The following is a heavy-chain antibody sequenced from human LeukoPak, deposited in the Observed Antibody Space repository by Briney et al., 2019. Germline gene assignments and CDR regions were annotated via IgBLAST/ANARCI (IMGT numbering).Heavy chain of an antibody. Sequence: GGSLRLSCAASGFTFSNAWMSWVRQAPGKGLEWVSAISDSGNTYHADSVKGRFTISRDSSKNTLFLQMNRLRPEDAAVYYCAKAPVTTCRGAYCYPFDYWGQGTLVTVSS. V-gene: IGHV3-23*01. D-gene: IGHD2-21*01. CDR1: GFTFSNAW. CDR3: AKAPVTTCRGAYCYPFDY. CDR2: ISDSGNT. J-gene: IGHJ4*02.